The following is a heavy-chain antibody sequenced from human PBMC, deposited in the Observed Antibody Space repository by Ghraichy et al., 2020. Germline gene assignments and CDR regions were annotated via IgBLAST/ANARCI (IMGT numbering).Heavy chain of an antibody. Sequence: SVKVSCKASGFTFTSSAVQWVRQARGQRLEWIGWIVVGSGNTNYAQKFQERVTITRDMSTSTAYMELSSLRSEDTAVYYCAADPRGNWNFGYWGQGTLVTVSS. CDR1: GFTFTSSA. D-gene: IGHD1-20*01. CDR2: IVVGSGNT. V-gene: IGHV1-58*01. CDR3: AADPRGNWNFGY. J-gene: IGHJ4*02.